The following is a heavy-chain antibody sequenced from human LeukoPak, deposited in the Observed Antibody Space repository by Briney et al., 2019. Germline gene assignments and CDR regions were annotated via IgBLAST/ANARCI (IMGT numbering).Heavy chain of an antibody. J-gene: IGHJ3*02. CDR2: TYTGGNS. D-gene: IGHD3-22*01. V-gene: IGHV3-53*01. Sequence: GSLRLSCAASGFTVSSIHMVWVRQAPGKGLEWVSVTYTGGNSYYADSVKGRFIISRDISKNTLYLQMNSLRAEDSALYYCARGGRGSAAVVAPRSFDIWGQGTMVTVSS. CDR3: ARGGRGSAAVVAPRSFDI. CDR1: GFTVSSIH.